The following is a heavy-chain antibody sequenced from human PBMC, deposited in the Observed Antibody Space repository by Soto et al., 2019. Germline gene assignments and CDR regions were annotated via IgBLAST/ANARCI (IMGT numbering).Heavy chain of an antibody. CDR3: AIYVSSGNDPPNLFDP. J-gene: IGHJ5*02. CDR2: IYYSGST. V-gene: IGHV4-30-4*01. D-gene: IGHD3-22*01. CDR1: GGSISSGDYY. Sequence: SETLSLGSTVSGGSISSGDYYWSWIRQPPGKGLEWIGYIYYSGSTYYNPSLKSRVTISVDTSKNQFSLKLSSVTAADTAVYYCAIYVSSGNDPPNLFDPWGQGTLVTVSS.